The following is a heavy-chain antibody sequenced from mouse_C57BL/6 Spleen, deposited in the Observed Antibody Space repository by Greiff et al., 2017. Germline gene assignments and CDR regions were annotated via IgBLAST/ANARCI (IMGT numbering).Heavy chain of an antibody. CDR1: GYTFTSYW. Sequence: VQLQQPGAELVMPGASVKLSCKASGYTFTSYWMHWVKQRPGQGLEWIGEIDPSDSYTNYNQKFKGKSTLTVDKSSSTAYMQLSSLTSEDSAVYYCARRIYYYGSIYFDYWGQGTTLTVSS. D-gene: IGHD1-1*01. J-gene: IGHJ2*01. CDR2: IDPSDSYT. CDR3: ARRIYYYGSIYFDY. V-gene: IGHV1-69*01.